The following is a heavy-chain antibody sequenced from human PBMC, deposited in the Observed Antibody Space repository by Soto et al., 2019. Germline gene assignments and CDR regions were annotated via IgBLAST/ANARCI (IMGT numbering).Heavy chain of an antibody. CDR3: STGGHNDGYNFYHGMDV. Sequence: QVQVVQSGAEVKKPGSSVKVSCKVSGGIFTNNAISWVRQAPGQGLEWLGGVSPLFDNAYYAQIFRGRLKSSADGATTSADMELSGLTSAETAVYFCSTGGHNDGYNFYHGMDVWGQGTIVTVS. CDR1: GGIFTNNA. CDR2: VSPLFDNA. D-gene: IGHD3-22*01. J-gene: IGHJ6*02. V-gene: IGHV1-69*01.